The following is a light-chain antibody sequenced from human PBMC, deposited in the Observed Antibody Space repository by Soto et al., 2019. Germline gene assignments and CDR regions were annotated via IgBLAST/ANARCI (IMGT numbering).Light chain of an antibody. V-gene: IGKV1-12*01. CDR3: QQSYTTPRT. CDR1: QGISTW. Sequence: EIQMTQSPSSVSASVGDRVTITCRASQGISTWLAWYQQRPGKAPKLLIYGASTLHSGVPSNFSGSGSGTDFTLTISGLQLEDFATYYCQQSYTTPRTFGQGTKVDIK. J-gene: IGKJ1*01. CDR2: GAS.